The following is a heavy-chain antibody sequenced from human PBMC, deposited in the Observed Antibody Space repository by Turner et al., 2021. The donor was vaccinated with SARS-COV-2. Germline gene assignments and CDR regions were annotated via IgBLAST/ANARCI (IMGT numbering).Heavy chain of an antibody. D-gene: IGHD3-3*01. CDR3: AREHYDCWSGYFY. CDR1: GFPLSTYS. J-gene: IGHJ4*02. CDR2: ISGTTTTI. Sequence: VQLVESGWGLVAPGVSLSLSCAASGFPLSTYSMSWVRQAPGKWPEWFSYISGTTTTIYYADSVKGRFTISRDNAKKSLYLQMNNLRAEDTAMYYCAREHYDCWSGYFYWGQGTLVTVSS. V-gene: IGHV3-48*01.